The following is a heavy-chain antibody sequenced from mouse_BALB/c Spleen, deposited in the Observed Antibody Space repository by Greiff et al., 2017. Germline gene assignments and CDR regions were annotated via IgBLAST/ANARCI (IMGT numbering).Heavy chain of an antibody. Sequence: SGPELVKPGASVKISCKASGYSFTGYYMHWVKQSHVKSLEWIGRINPYNGATSYNQNFKDKASLTVDKSSSTAYMELHSLTSEDSAVYYCARYRMITTGMDYWGQGTSVTVSS. D-gene: IGHD2-4*01. CDR2: INPYNGAT. CDR3: ARYRMITTGMDY. V-gene: IGHV1-31*01. J-gene: IGHJ4*01. CDR1: GYSFTGYY.